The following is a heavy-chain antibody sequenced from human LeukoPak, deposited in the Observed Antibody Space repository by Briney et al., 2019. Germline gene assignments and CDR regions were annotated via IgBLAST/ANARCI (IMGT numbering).Heavy chain of an antibody. V-gene: IGHV3-30*18. Sequence: QPGGSLRLSCAASGFTFETHDMHWVRRAPGKGLEWVGVASRDGVSQNYGDSVEGRFTISRDQSDNTLFLQMNSLRPEDTAIYYCAKEQSSGWYRTADYWGQGTLVTDSS. D-gene: IGHD6-19*01. J-gene: IGHJ4*02. CDR1: GFTFETHD. CDR2: ASRDGVSQ. CDR3: AKEQSSGWYRTADY.